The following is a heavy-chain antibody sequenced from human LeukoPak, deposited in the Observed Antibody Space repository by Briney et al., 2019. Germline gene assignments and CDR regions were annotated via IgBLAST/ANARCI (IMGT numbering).Heavy chain of an antibody. J-gene: IGHJ4*02. CDR3: ARDETTPYYGSGSHDY. V-gene: IGHV3-74*01. CDR1: GFTVSSNY. CDR2: INTDGTIT. Sequence: GGSLRLSCAASGFTVSSNYMSWVRQAPGKGLLWVSRINTDGTITDYADSVKGRFTISRDNAKNTLFLQMNSLRAEDTAVYYCARDETTPYYGSGSHDYWGQGTLVTVSS. D-gene: IGHD3-10*01.